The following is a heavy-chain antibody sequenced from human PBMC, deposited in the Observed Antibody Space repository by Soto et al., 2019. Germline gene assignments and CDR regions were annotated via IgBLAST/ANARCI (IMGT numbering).Heavy chain of an antibody. CDR1: GFTFSSYA. Sequence: GESLKISRAASGFTFSSYAMSWVRQAPGKGLEWVSAISGSGGSTYYADSVKGRFTISRDNSKNTLYLQMNSLRAEDTAVYYCAKETSPGAFDIWGQGTMVTVSS. D-gene: IGHD1-1*01. J-gene: IGHJ3*02. CDR2: ISGSGGST. V-gene: IGHV3-23*01. CDR3: AKETSPGAFDI.